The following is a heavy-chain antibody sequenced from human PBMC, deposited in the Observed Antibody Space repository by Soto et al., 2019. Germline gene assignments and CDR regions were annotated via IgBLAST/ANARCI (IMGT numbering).Heavy chain of an antibody. J-gene: IGHJ4*02. CDR1: GGPISSTNHY. V-gene: IGHV4-39*01. Sequence: SETLSLTCTVSGGPISSTNHYWGWIRQPPGKGLEWVGDIYYSGLTRYDPSLKSRVTMSVDTSENQFSLKLSTVTAADTAIYYCARHGYYYDSTGYYYFVWGQGTLVTVSS. CDR3: ARHGYYYDSTGYYYFV. CDR2: IYYSGLT. D-gene: IGHD3-22*01.